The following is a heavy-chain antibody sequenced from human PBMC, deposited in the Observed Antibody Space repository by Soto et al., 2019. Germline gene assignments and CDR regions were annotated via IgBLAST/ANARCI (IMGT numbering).Heavy chain of an antibody. V-gene: IGHV3-23*01. CDR3: AKAWLEMATITGFDY. CDR2: ISGSGGST. D-gene: IGHD5-12*01. Sequence: PVGSQILSWAASGFTFSSYAVSWVRPAPGKGLEWVSAISGSGGSTYYADSVKGRFTISRDNSKNTLYLQMNSLRAEDTAVYYCAKAWLEMATITGFDYWGQGTLVTVSS. CDR1: GFTFSSYA. J-gene: IGHJ4*02.